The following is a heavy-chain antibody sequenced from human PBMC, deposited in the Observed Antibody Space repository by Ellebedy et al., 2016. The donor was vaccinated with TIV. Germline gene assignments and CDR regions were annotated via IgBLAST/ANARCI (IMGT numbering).Heavy chain of an antibody. D-gene: IGHD4-17*01. CDR1: GFTFSSYW. CDR3: GTDGSYGDYRSPTHAFEF. J-gene: IGHJ3*01. Sequence: GESLKISCAAPGFTFSSYWMSWVRQAPGKGLEWVANINQDGSGKYYVDSVKGRFTISRDNAKNSLYLQMNGLGADDTAVYYRGTDGSYGDYRSPTHAFEFWGQGTMVTVSS. V-gene: IGHV3-7*01. CDR2: INQDGSGK.